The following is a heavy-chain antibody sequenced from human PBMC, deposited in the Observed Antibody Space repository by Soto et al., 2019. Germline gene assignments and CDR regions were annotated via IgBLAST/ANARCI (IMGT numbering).Heavy chain of an antibody. Sequence: QVQLVQSGAEVKKPGASVKVSCKVSGYTLTELSMHWVRQAPGKGLEWMGGFDPEDGETIYAQKFQGRVTMTEDTSTDTAYMELSSLRSEDTAVYYCATPLRLLEWTTTPGVSYYFDYWGQGTLVTVSS. CDR3: ATPLRLLEWTTTPGVSYYFDY. CDR2: FDPEDGET. V-gene: IGHV1-24*01. J-gene: IGHJ4*02. CDR1: GYTLTELS. D-gene: IGHD3-3*01.